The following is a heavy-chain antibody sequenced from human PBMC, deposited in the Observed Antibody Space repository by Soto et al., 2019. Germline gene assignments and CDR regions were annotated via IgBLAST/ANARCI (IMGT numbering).Heavy chain of an antibody. D-gene: IGHD2-8*02. V-gene: IGHV3-74*01. Sequence: EVQLVASGGGLVQAGGSLRLSCAASGFALSSYWMHWVRRVPGKGLVWVSRINPDGSRIDYADSVRGRFTISRDNAKNTLFLQMNNLRAEDTALYHCARVPVGAYGKFDPWGQGTLVTVSS. J-gene: IGHJ5*02. CDR1: GFALSSYW. CDR2: INPDGSRI. CDR3: ARVPVGAYGKFDP.